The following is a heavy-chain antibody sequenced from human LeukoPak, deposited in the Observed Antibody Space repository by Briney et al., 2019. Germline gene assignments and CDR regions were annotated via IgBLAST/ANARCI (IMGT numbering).Heavy chain of an antibody. J-gene: IGHJ4*02. V-gene: IGHV1-46*01. CDR3: AREEVLWFGELPLLLDY. Sequence: GASVKVSCKASGYTFTSYYMHWVRQAPGQGLEWMGIINPSGGSTSYAQKFQGRVTMTRDTSTSTVYMELSSLRSEDTAVYYCAREEVLWFGELPLLLDYWGQGTLVTVSS. CDR1: GYTFTSYY. D-gene: IGHD3-10*01. CDR2: INPSGGST.